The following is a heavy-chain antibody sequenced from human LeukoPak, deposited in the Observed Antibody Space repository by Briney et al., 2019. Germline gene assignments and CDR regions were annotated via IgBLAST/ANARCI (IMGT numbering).Heavy chain of an antibody. CDR3: ASLQNVPSYYYYYVMDV. CDR2: INSDGSTT. J-gene: IGHJ6*02. Sequence: GGSLRLSCAASGFTFSSYGMHWVRQAPGKGLVWVSRINSDGSTTNYADSVKGRFTISRDNAKNTLFLQMNSLRAEDTAVYYCASLQNVPSYYYYYVMDVWGQGTTVTVSS. D-gene: IGHD2/OR15-2a*01. CDR1: GFTFSSYG. V-gene: IGHV3-74*01.